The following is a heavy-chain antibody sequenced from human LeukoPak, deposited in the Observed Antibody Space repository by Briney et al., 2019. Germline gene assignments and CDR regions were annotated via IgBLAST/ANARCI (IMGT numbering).Heavy chain of an antibody. CDR2: ISYDGSNK. D-gene: IGHD3-10*01. CDR3: ATPMVRGVITTFDY. J-gene: IGHJ4*02. Sequence: GGSLRLSCAASGFTFSSYAMHWVRQAPGKGLEWVAVISYDGSNKYYADSVKGRFTISRDNSKNTLYLQMNSLRAEDTAVYYCATPMVRGVITTFDYWGQGTLVTVSS. CDR1: GFTFSSYA. V-gene: IGHV3-30-3*01.